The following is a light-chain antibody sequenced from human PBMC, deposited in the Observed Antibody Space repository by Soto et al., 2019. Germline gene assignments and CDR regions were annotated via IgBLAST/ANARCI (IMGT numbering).Light chain of an antibody. V-gene: IGLV1-40*01. Sequence: QSVLTQPPSVSGAPGQRVTISCTGNSSNIGAGYDVHWYQQLPGTAPKLAISGNSNRPSGVPDRFSGSKSGTSASLAITGLQAEDEADYYCQSYDSILWVFGGGTKLTVL. CDR3: QSYDSILWV. J-gene: IGLJ2*01. CDR2: GNS. CDR1: SSNIGAGYD.